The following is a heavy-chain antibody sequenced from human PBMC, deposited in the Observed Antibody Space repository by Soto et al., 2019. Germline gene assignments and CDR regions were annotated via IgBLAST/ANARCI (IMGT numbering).Heavy chain of an antibody. CDR2: IVVGSGNT. V-gene: IGHV1-58*01. CDR3: AAGLPYYYDSSGYYYGPDY. Sequence: ASVKVSCKASGFTFTSSSVQWVLQARGQRLEWIGWIVVGSGNTNYAQKFQERVTITRDMSTSTAYMELSSLRSEDTAVYYCAAGLPYYYDSSGYYYGPDYWGQGTLVTVSS. J-gene: IGHJ4*02. D-gene: IGHD3-22*01. CDR1: GFTFTSSS.